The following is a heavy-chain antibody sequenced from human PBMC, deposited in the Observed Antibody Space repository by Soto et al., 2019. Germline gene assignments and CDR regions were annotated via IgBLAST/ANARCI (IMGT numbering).Heavy chain of an antibody. CDR2: INTDGTNT. CDR1: GFTFSRYW. V-gene: IGHV3-74*03. J-gene: IGHJ4*02. D-gene: IGHD2-15*01. CDR3: AKDLRWCESDY. Sequence: EVQLVESGGGLVQPGGSLRLSCAVSGFTFSRYWMHWFRQDPGNGLVWVSSINTDGTNTQYADSVRGRFTVYRDNPTNTVYVQMLSLRSEDTAVYYCAKDLRWCESDYWGQGTLVVVSS.